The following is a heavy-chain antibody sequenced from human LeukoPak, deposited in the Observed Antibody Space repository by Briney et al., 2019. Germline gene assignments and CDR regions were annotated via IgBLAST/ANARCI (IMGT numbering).Heavy chain of an antibody. J-gene: IGHJ4*02. CDR3: AKDPTMIVVVIPDY. CDR2: ISGSGGST. Sequence: VWSRILSWAASGVTGSSVAMGWGRHAPRKGLEWVSAISGSGGSTYYADSVKGRFTISRDNSKNTLYLQMNSLRAEDTAVYYCAKDPTMIVVVIPDYWGQGTLVTVSS. V-gene: IGHV3-23*01. CDR1: GVTGSSVA. D-gene: IGHD3-22*01.